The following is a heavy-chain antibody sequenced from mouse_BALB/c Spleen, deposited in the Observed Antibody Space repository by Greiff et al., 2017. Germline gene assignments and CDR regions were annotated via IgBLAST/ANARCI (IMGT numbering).Heavy chain of an antibody. D-gene: IGHD4-1*02. CDR2: ISSGGSYT. V-gene: IGHV5-6*01. CDR3: ARLQLGRLYYYAMDY. CDR1: GFTFSSYG. J-gene: IGHJ4*01. Sequence: VQLKESGGDLVKPGGSLKLSCAASGFTFSSYGMSWVRQTPDKRLEWVATISSGGSYTYYPDSVKGRFTISRDNAKNTLYLQMSSLKSEDTAMYYCARLQLGRLYYYAMDYWGQGTSVTVSS.